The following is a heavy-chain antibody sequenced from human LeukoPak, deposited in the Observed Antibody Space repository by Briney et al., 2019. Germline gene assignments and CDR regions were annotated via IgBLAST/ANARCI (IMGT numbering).Heavy chain of an antibody. CDR1: GGSISSYY. CDR2: IYYSGST. V-gene: IGHV4-59*12. D-gene: IGHD3-22*01. J-gene: IGHJ6*03. CDR3: ARATYYYDSSGYYYYYYYMDV. Sequence: SETLSLTCTVSGGSISSYYWSWIRQPPGKGLEWIGYIYYSGSTNYKSSLKSRVTISVDTSKNQFSLKLSSVTAADTAVYYCARATYYYDSSGYYYYYYYMDVWGKGTTVTVSS.